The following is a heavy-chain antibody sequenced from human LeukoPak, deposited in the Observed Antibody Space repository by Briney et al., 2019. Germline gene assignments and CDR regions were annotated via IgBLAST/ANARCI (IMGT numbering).Heavy chain of an antibody. Sequence: SETLSLTCTVSGYSISSGYYWGWIRQPPGKGLEWIGSIYHSGSTYYNLSLKSQVTVSVDTSKNQFSLKLSSVTAADTAVYYCARRYVWGSLNYFDYWGQGTLVTVSS. V-gene: IGHV4-38-2*02. CDR2: IYHSGST. J-gene: IGHJ4*02. CDR1: GYSISSGYY. CDR3: ARRYVWGSLNYFDY. D-gene: IGHD3-16*01.